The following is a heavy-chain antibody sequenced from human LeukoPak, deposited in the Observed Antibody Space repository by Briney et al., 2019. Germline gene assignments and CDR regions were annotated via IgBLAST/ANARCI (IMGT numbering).Heavy chain of an antibody. CDR3: ARESGRRGVATIFGY. V-gene: IGHV1-2*06. D-gene: IGHD5-12*01. Sequence: ASVKVSCKASGGTFSSYAISWVRQAPGQGLEWMGRINPNSGGTNYAQKFQGRVTMTRDTSISTAYMELSRLRSDDTAVYYCARESGRRGVATIFGYWGQGTLVTVSS. CDR2: INPNSGGT. CDR1: GGTFSSYA. J-gene: IGHJ4*02.